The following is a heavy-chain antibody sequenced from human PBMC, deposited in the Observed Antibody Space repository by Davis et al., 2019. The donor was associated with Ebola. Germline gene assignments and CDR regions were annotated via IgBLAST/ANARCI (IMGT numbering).Heavy chain of an antibody. Sequence: MPSETLSLTCAVSGGSISSGGYSCSWLRQPPGKGLEWIGYIYPSGSTYYNPSLKSRVTISVDRSKNQFSLKLSSVTAADTAVYYCARGFWSGYPHDYWGQGTLVTVSS. D-gene: IGHD3-3*01. J-gene: IGHJ4*02. V-gene: IGHV4-30-2*01. CDR3: ARGFWSGYPHDY. CDR1: GGSISSGGYS. CDR2: IYPSGST.